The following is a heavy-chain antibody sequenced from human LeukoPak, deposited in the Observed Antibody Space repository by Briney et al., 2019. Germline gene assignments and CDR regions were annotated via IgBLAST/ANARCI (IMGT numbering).Heavy chain of an antibody. V-gene: IGHV4-4*02. CDR2: IYYSGST. CDR1: GGSISSSNW. D-gene: IGHD3-22*01. Sequence: SETLSLTCAVSGGSISSSNWWNWVRQTPGKGLEWIGYIYYSGSTNYNPSLKSRVTISVDTSKNQFSLKLSSMTAADTAVYYCARSEDYYDSSGHAFDFWGQGTLVTVSS. J-gene: IGHJ4*02. CDR3: ARSEDYYDSSGHAFDF.